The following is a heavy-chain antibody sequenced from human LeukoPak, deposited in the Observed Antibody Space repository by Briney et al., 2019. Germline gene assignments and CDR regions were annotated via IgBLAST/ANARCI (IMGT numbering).Heavy chain of an antibody. D-gene: IGHD5-18*01. CDR1: GGSISSYY. CDR3: ARPYSYGYVFAFDI. Sequence: PSETLSPTCTVSGGSISSYYWSWIRQPPGKGLEWIGYIYYSGSTNYNPSLKSRVTISVDTSKNQFSLKLSSVTAADTAVYYCARPYSYGYVFAFDIWGQGTMVTVSS. V-gene: IGHV4-59*01. CDR2: IYYSGST. J-gene: IGHJ3*02.